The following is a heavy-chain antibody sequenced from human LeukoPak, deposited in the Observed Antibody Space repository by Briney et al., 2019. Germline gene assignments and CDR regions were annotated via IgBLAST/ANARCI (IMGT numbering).Heavy chain of an antibody. V-gene: IGHV4-59*01. CDR1: GGSISSYY. Sequence: KPSETLSLTCTVSGGSISSYYWSWIRQPPGKGLEWIGYIYYSGSTNYNPSLKSRVTISVDTSKNQFSLKLSSVTAADTAVYYCARVVSLSVVTSLFDSWGQGTLVTVSS. D-gene: IGHD4-23*01. CDR2: IYYSGST. CDR3: ARVVSLSVVTSLFDS. J-gene: IGHJ4*02.